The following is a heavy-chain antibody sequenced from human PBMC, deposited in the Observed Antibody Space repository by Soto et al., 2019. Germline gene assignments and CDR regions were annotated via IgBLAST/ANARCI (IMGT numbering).Heavy chain of an antibody. D-gene: IGHD6-13*01. V-gene: IGHV3-30-3*01. CDR1: GFTFSSYA. CDR3: ASGAAAGQFDY. Sequence: QVQLVESGGGVVQPGRSLRLSCAASGFTFSSYAMHWVRQAPGKGLEWVAVISYDGSNKYYADSVKGRFTISRDNSKNTLYLQMNSLRAADMAVYYCASGAAAGQFDYWGQGTLVTVSS. J-gene: IGHJ4*02. CDR2: ISYDGSNK.